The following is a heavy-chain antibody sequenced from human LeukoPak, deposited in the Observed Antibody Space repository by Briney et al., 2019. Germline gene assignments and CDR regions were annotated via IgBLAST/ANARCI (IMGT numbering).Heavy chain of an antibody. CDR2: INYSGST. V-gene: IGHV4-34*01. Sequence: PSETLSLTCAVYGGSFSGYYWSWIRQPQGKGLEWIGEINYSGSTNYNPSLKSRVTISVDTSKNQFSLKLSSVTAADTAVYYCARSPRRLGYCSGGSCYYYYGMDVWGQGTTVTVSS. D-gene: IGHD2-15*01. CDR1: GGSFSGYY. J-gene: IGHJ6*02. CDR3: ARSPRRLGYCSGGSCYYYYGMDV.